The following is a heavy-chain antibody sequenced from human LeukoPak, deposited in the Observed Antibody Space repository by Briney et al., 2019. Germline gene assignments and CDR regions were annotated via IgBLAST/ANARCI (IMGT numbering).Heavy chain of an antibody. Sequence: PGRSLRLSCAASGFTFDDYAMHWVRQAPGKGLEWVSGISWNSGSIGYADSMKGRFTISRDNAKNSLCLQMNSLRAEDTALYYCAKDSTDAVITYFDYWGQGTLVTVSS. CDR3: AKDSTDAVITYFDY. V-gene: IGHV3-9*01. D-gene: IGHD3-16*02. CDR2: ISWNSGSI. CDR1: GFTFDDYA. J-gene: IGHJ4*02.